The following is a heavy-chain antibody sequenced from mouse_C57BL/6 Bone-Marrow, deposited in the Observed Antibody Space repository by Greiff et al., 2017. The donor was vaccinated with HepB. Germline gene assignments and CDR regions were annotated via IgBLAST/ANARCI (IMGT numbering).Heavy chain of an antibody. V-gene: IGHV1-7*01. CDR1: GYTFTSYW. J-gene: IGHJ1*03. CDR2: INPSSGYT. Sequence: QVQLQQSGAELSKPGASVKLCCKASGYTFTSYWMHWVKQRPGQGLEWIGYINPSSGYTKYNQKFKDKATLTADKSSSTAYMQLSSLTYEDSAVYYCARSIRATQSFDVRGTGATVTASS. CDR3: ARSIRATQSFDV. D-gene: IGHD2-14*01.